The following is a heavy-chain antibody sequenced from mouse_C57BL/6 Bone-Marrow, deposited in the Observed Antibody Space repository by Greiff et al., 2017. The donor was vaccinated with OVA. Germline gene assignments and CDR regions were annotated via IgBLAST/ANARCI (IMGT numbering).Heavy chain of an antibody. V-gene: IGHV5-2*03. CDR3: ARRGTTVVASDY. D-gene: IGHD1-1*01. CDR2: INSDGGST. CDR1: EYEFPSHD. Sequence: EVKLEESGGGLVQPGESLKLSCESNEYEFPSHDMSWVRKTPEKRLELVAAINSDGGSTYYPDTMERRFIISRDNTKKTLYLQMSSLRSEDTALYYCARRGTTVVASDYWGQGTTLTVSS. J-gene: IGHJ2*01.